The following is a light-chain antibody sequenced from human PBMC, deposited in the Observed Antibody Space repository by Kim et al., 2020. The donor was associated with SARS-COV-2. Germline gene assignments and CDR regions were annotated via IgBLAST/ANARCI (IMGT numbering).Light chain of an antibody. V-gene: IGLV3-1*01. CDR1: KLGDKY. Sequence: VSPGQTASISCAGDKLGDKYACWYQQKPGQSPVLVIYQDSKRPSGIPERFSGSNSGNTATLTISGTQAMDEADYYCQAWDSSTAVFGGGTQLTVL. CDR3: QAWDSSTAV. CDR2: QDS. J-gene: IGLJ2*01.